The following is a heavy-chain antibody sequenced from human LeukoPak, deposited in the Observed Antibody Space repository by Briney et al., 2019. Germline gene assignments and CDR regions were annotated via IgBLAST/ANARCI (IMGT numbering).Heavy chain of an antibody. J-gene: IGHJ4*02. Sequence: ASVKVSCKASGYTFTGYYMHWVRQAPGQGLEWMGWINPNSGGTNYAQKFQGRVTMTRDTSISTAYLELSRLRSDDTAVYYCAGNLPPGYGSGRSPLDYWGQGTLVTVSS. CDR2: INPNSGGT. CDR3: AGNLPPGYGSGRSPLDY. D-gene: IGHD3-10*01. V-gene: IGHV1-2*02. CDR1: GYTFTGYY.